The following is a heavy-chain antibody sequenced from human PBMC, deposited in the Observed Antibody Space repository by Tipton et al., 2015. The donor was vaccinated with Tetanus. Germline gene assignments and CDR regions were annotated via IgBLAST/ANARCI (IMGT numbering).Heavy chain of an antibody. D-gene: IGHD3-3*01. CDR2: IKEDGSEI. CDR1: GFSFSTFW. J-gene: IGHJ4*02. Sequence: SLRLSCEGSGFSFSTFWMTCVPQALGKGLEWVATIKEDGSEIYYVDSAKGRFTISRDNANNLGSLQLNSLRDEDSGVYFCARDVFAFWSGYYNLWGQGAMVTVSS. CDR3: ARDVFAFWSGYYNL. V-gene: IGHV3-7*01.